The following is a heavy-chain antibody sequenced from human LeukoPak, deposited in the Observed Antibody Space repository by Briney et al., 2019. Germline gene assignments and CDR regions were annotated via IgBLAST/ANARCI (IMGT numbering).Heavy chain of an antibody. Sequence: GGTLRLSCAASGFTFSNYWMHWVRQAPGKGLVWVARINPGGSSITYADSVKGRFTISRDNAKNTLYLQMDSLRAEDTGVYYCARSNQADDYGGQGTLVTVS. J-gene: IGHJ4*02. CDR3: ARSNQADDY. CDR1: GFTFSNYW. CDR2: INPGGSSI. D-gene: IGHD1-14*01. V-gene: IGHV3-74*01.